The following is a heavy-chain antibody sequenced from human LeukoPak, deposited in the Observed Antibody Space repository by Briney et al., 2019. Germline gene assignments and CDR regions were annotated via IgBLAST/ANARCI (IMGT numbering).Heavy chain of an antibody. J-gene: IGHJ4*02. Sequence: GGSLRLSCAASGFTFSSYWMSWVRQAPGKGLEWVANIKQDGSEKYYVDSVKGRFTISRDNAKNSLYLQMNSLRAEDTVVYYCARKLRFLEWVEGFDYWGQGTLVTVSS. CDR2: IKQDGSEK. CDR3: ARKLRFLEWVEGFDY. CDR1: GFTFSSYW. D-gene: IGHD3-3*01. V-gene: IGHV3-7*01.